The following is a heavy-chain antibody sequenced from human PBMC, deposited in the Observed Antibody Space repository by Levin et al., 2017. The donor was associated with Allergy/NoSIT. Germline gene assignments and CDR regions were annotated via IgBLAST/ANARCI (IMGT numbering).Heavy chain of an antibody. V-gene: IGHV3-23*01. Sequence: LSLTCAASGFPFDNSAMGWVRQSPGKGLEWVSAISRSLIDTHYADSVKGRFTISRDNSKNTLYLQMNSLRAEDTAIYYCAKIVGSVDPFDIWGQGTMVIVSS. J-gene: IGHJ3*02. CDR3: AKIVGSVDPFDI. CDR2: ISRSLIDT. CDR1: GFPFDNSA. D-gene: IGHD2-21*01.